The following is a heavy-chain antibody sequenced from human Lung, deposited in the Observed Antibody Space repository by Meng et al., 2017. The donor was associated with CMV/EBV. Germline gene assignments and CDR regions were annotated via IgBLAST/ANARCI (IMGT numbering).Heavy chain of an antibody. CDR1: GFXLTTKGVG. J-gene: IGHJ5*02. D-gene: IGHD3-9*01. V-gene: IGHV2-5*01. CDR3: AHLGTHYDFFTGYWPNRFDP. CDR2: IYWNDDK. Sequence: SGXXLVXPTQTLTLTCTFSGFXLTTKGVGVGWIRQPPGKALEWLAHIYWNDDKRYNPSLRSRLTIAKDTPRNQLVLIMTNLDPVDTATYYCAHLGTHYDFFTGYWPNRFDPWXQGTLVTVSS.